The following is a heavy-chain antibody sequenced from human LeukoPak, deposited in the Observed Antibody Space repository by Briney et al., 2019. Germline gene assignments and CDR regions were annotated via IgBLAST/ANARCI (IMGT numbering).Heavy chain of an antibody. CDR3: ARDHCSGGSCYSGSLDY. J-gene: IGHJ4*02. Sequence: ASVKVSCKASGCTFTGYYMHWVRQAPGQGLEWMGWINPNSGGTNYAQKFQGRVTMTRDTSTSTAYMELSRLRSDDTAVYYCARDHCSGGSCYSGSLDYWGQGTLVTVSS. V-gene: IGHV1-2*02. CDR1: GCTFTGYY. D-gene: IGHD2-15*01. CDR2: INPNSGGT.